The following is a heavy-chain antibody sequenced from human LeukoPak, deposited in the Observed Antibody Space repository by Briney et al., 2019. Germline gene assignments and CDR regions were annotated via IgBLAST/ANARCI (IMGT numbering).Heavy chain of an antibody. J-gene: IGHJ4*02. D-gene: IGHD3-10*01. V-gene: IGHV4-4*02. CDR2: IYHSGST. CDR1: GGSISSSNW. CDR3: ASLPAQYGSGLEPGNFDY. Sequence: SETLSLTCAVSGGSISSSNWWSWVRQPPGKGLEWIGEIYHSGSTNYNPSLKSRVTISVDKSKNQFSLKLSSVTAADTAVYYCASLPAQYGSGLEPGNFDYWGQGTLVTVSS.